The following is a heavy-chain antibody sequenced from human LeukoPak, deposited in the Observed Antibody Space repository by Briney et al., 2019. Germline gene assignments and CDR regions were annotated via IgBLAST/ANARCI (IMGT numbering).Heavy chain of an antibody. CDR3: ARGGYVVVVAATYDY. CDR1: GYTFTGYY. J-gene: IGHJ4*02. D-gene: IGHD2-15*01. Sequence: ASVKVSCKASGYTFTGYYMRWVRQAPGQGLEWMGWINPNSGGTNYAQKFQGRVTMTRDTSISTAYMELSRLRSDDTAVYYCARGGYVVVVAATYDYWGQGTLVTVSS. CDR2: INPNSGGT. V-gene: IGHV1-2*02.